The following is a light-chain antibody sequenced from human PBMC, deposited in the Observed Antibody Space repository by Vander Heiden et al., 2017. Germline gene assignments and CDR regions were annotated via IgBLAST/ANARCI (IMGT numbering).Light chain of an antibody. Sequence: DSQTTQCTSSLSASGGDRVTISCRGSQSISSYLHWYQPKPVKAPTLLIYAASSLPSGVPSRFSGSGAGTDFTLTISSLQPEDFATYYCQQSYSIFWTFGQGTKVEIK. CDR1: QSISSY. J-gene: IGKJ1*01. V-gene: IGKV1-39*01. CDR3: QQSYSIFWT. CDR2: AAS.